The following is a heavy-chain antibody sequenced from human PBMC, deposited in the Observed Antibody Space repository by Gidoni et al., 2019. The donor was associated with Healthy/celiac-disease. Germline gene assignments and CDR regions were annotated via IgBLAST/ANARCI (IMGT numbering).Heavy chain of an antibody. CDR2: INHSGST. Sequence: QVQLQQWGAGLLKPSETLSLTCAVYGGSFSGYYWSWIRQPPGKGLEWIGEINHSGSTNYNPSLKSRVTISVDTSKNQFSLKLSSVTAADTAVYYCARVPLVWFGELLPNAFDIWGQGTMVTVSS. V-gene: IGHV4-34*01. J-gene: IGHJ3*02. D-gene: IGHD3-10*01. CDR3: ARVPLVWFGELLPNAFDI. CDR1: GGSFSGYY.